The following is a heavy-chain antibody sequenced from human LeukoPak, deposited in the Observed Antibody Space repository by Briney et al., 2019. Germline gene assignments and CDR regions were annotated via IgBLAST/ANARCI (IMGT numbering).Heavy chain of an antibody. V-gene: IGHV4-59*01. J-gene: IGHJ4*02. CDR2: IYYTGST. D-gene: IGHD5-12*01. CDR1: GDSISSYY. CDR3: ARERGGYSGYGEDFDY. Sequence: PSETLSLTCTVSGDSISSYYWSWIRQPPGKGLEWIGYIYYTGSTNYNPSLKSRVTISVDTSKNQFSLKLSSVTAADTAVYYCARERGGYSGYGEDFDYWGQGTLVTVSS.